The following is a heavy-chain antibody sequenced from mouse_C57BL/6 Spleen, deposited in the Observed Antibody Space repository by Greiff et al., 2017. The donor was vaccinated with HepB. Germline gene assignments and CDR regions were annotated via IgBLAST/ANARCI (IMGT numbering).Heavy chain of an antibody. CDR1: GFTFSSYA. Sequence: EVQVVESGEGLVKPGGSLKLSCAASGFTFSSYAMSWVRQTPEKRLEWVAYISSGGDYIYYADTVKGRFTISRDNARNTLYLQMSSLKSEDTAMYYCTRDGGSKDYFDYWGQGTTLTVSS. D-gene: IGHD2-3*01. CDR3: TRDGGSKDYFDY. J-gene: IGHJ2*01. V-gene: IGHV5-9-1*02. CDR2: ISSGGDYI.